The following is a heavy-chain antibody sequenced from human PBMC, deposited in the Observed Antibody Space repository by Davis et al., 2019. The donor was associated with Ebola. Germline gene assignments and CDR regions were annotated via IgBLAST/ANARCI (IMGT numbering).Heavy chain of an antibody. D-gene: IGHD4-17*01. V-gene: IGHV4-39*01. CDR2: IYESGST. Sequence: SETLSLTCTVSGGSISNSNYFWGWVRQPPGKGLEWIGNIYESGSTYYNPSLKSRVTISVDTSKNQFSLRLSSLTAADTAVYYCTGTTVTTSPFDFWGQGTLVTVSP. J-gene: IGHJ4*02. CDR3: TGTTVTTSPFDF. CDR1: GGSISNSNYF.